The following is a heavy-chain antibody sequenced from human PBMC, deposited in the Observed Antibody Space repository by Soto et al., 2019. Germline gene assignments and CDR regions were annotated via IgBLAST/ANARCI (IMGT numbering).Heavy chain of an antibody. CDR3: AREWAATDDNWFDP. J-gene: IGHJ5*02. D-gene: IGHD2-15*01. Sequence: PSETLSLTCTVSGGSISSGGYYWSWIRQHPGKGLEWIGHIYYSGSTYYNPSLKSRVTISVDTSKNQFSLKLSSVTAADTAVYYCAREWAATDDNWFDPWGQGTLVTVSS. CDR1: GGSISSGGYY. CDR2: IYYSGST. V-gene: IGHV4-31*03.